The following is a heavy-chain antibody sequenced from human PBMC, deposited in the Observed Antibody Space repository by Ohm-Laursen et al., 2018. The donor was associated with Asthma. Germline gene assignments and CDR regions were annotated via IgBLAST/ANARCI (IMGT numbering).Heavy chain of an antibody. D-gene: IGHD6-19*01. CDR2: ISYDGRND. J-gene: IGHJ4*02. CDR3: ASGAVAVAGTTGLDY. Sequence: SLRLSCAASGFTFSSYAMHWVRQAPGKGLEWVSLISYDGRNDYCADSVKGRFTISRDNSKNTLYLQMNSLRAEDTAVFYCASGAVAVAGTTGLDYWGQGTLVTVSS. V-gene: IGHV3-30*04. CDR1: GFTFSSYA.